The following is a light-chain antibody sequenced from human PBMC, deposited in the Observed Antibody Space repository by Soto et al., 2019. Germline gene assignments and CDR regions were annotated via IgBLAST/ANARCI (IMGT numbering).Light chain of an antibody. J-gene: IGLJ1*01. CDR3: CSYAGSYSYV. Sequence: QSALTQPRSVSGSPGQSVTISCTGTSSDVGGYNYVSWYQEQPGKAPKHMIYDVSKRPSGVPDRFSGSKSGNTASLTISGLQAEDEADYYCCSYAGSYSYVFGTGTKVTVL. CDR2: DVS. CDR1: SSDVGGYNY. V-gene: IGLV2-11*01.